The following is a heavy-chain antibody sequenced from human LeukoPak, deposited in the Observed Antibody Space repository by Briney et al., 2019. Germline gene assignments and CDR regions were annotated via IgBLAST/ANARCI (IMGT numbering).Heavy chain of an antibody. D-gene: IGHD6-13*01. Sequence: PGRSLRLSCAASGFTFSSYGMHWVRQAPGKGLEWVAVISYDGSNKYYADSVKGRFTISRDNAKNSLYLQMNSLRAEDTAVYYCARDPSSIAAAGDGYNWFDPWGQGTLVTVSS. V-gene: IGHV3-30*03. CDR2: ISYDGSNK. J-gene: IGHJ5*02. CDR3: ARDPSSIAAAGDGYNWFDP. CDR1: GFTFSSYG.